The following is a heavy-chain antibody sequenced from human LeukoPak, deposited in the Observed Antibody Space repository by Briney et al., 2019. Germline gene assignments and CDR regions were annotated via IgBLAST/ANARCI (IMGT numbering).Heavy chain of an antibody. J-gene: IGHJ4*02. CDR3: ARRGLGDLVPFDY. Sequence: GGSLRLSCAASGFTLDDYGMSGVRQAPGKGLEGVSGINWNGDKTVYADSVKGRFTISRDKAKSSLYLQMNSLRAEDTALYYCARRGLGDLVPFDYWGQGTLVTVSS. D-gene: IGHD3-10*01. CDR2: INWNGDKT. V-gene: IGHV3-20*04. CDR1: GFTLDDYG.